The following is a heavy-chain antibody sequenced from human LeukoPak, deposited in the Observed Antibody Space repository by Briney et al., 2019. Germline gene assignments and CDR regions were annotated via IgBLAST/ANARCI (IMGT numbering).Heavy chain of an antibody. CDR1: GFTFSSYW. CDR2: INSDGSST. J-gene: IGHJ3*02. CDR3: ARGPYSSPDAFDI. Sequence: SGGSLRLSCAASGFTFSSYWMHWVRQAPGKGLVWVSRINSDGSSTSYADSVKGRFTISRDNAKNTLYLQMNSLRAEDTAVYYCARGPYSSPDAFDIWGQGTMVTVSS. V-gene: IGHV3-74*01. D-gene: IGHD6-13*01.